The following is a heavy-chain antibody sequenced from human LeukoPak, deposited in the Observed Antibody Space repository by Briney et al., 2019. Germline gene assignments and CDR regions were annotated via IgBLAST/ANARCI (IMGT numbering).Heavy chain of an antibody. CDR2: ISSSGDTI. J-gene: IGHJ4*02. V-gene: IGHV3-48*04. CDR1: GFTFSNYW. Sequence: PGGSLRLSCAASGFTFSNYWMHWVRQAPGKGLEWVSYISSSGDTIYYADFVKGRFTISRDNAKNSLYLQMNSLRAEDAALYYCARVSYSSGWSPVGYWGQGTLVTVSS. CDR3: ARVSYSSGWSPVGY. D-gene: IGHD6-19*01.